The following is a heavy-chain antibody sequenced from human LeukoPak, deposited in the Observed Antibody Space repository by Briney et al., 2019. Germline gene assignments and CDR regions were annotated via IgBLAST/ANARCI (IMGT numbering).Heavy chain of an antibody. CDR3: ARLDFLYGASPNYFDY. J-gene: IGHJ4*02. CDR2: IYTGDSDN. Sequence: GESLKISCKASGSSFSTYWIGWVRQLPGKGLEWMGIIYTGDSDNRYSPSFQGQVTISVDKFISTAYLQWSSLKASDTAMYYCARLDFLYGASPNYFDYWAQGTLVTVSS. V-gene: IGHV5-51*01. D-gene: IGHD2-8*01. CDR1: GSSFSTYW.